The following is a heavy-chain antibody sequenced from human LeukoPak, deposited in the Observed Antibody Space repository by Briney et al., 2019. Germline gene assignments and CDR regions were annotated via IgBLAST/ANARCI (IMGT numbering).Heavy chain of an antibody. CDR3: ARDHSSPGPGRDSSRWYRGYYYYYYYMDV. D-gene: IGHD6-13*01. CDR1: GFTFSSYW. CDR2: IKQDGSEK. J-gene: IGHJ6*03. V-gene: IGHV3-7*01. Sequence: GGSLRLSCAASGFTFSSYWMSWVRQAPGKGLEWVANIKQDGSEKYYVDSVKGRFTISRDNAKNSLYLQMNSLRAEDTAVYYCARDHSSPGPGRDSSRWYRGYYYYYYYMDVWGKGTTVTISS.